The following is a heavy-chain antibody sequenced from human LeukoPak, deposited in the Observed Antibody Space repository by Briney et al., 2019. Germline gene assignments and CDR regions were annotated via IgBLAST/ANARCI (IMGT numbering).Heavy chain of an antibody. J-gene: IGHJ3*02. D-gene: IGHD3-22*01. Sequence: GGSLRLSCAASGFTFSSYAMHWVRQAPGKGLEWVSYISSSSTTIYYADSVKGRFTISRDNAKNSLYLQMNSLRADDTAVYYCARDHHRRLYDSQARDTFDIWGQGTMVTVSS. V-gene: IGHV3-48*01. CDR1: GFTFSSYA. CDR3: ARDHHRRLYDSQARDTFDI. CDR2: ISSSSTTI.